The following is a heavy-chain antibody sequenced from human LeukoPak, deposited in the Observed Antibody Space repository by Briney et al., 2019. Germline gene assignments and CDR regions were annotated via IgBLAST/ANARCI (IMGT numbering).Heavy chain of an antibody. J-gene: IGHJ4*02. D-gene: IGHD2-2*03. CDR1: GGSISSHY. V-gene: IGHV4-59*11. CDR3: ARRDGYWYYFDY. CDR2: IYYRGST. Sequence: PSETLSLTCTVSGGSISSHYRSWIRQPPGKGLEWIGYIYYRGSTNYNPSLKSRVTISVDTSKNQFSLKLSSVTAADTAVYYCARRDGYWYYFDYWGQGTLVTVSS.